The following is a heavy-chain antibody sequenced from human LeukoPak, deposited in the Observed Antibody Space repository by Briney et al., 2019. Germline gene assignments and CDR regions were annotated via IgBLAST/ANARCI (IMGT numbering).Heavy chain of an antibody. J-gene: IGHJ3*02. CDR1: GYTFTSYD. CDR3: ARDLAHDYYDSSYAAFDI. V-gene: IGHV1-8*01. D-gene: IGHD3-22*01. Sequence: ASVKVSCKASGYTFTSYDINWVRQATGQGPEWMGWMNPNSGNTGYAQSLQGRVTVTTDTLTNTAYMHLRSLRSDDTAMYYCARDLAHDYYDSSYAAFDIWGQGTMVTVSS. CDR2: MNPNSGNT.